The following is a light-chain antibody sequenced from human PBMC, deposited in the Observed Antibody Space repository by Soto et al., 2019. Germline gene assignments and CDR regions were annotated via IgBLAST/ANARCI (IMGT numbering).Light chain of an antibody. CDR3: QLRSNWPPLT. V-gene: IGKV3-11*01. J-gene: IGKJ4*01. Sequence: EIVLTQSPATLSLSPGEKATLSCRASQSVSSYLAGYQQKSGQAPRLLIYDASNRVTGIPSRFSGSGSGTDFSLTIISLEPEDFAFYYCQLRSNWPPLTFGGGTKVEIK. CDR2: DAS. CDR1: QSVSSY.